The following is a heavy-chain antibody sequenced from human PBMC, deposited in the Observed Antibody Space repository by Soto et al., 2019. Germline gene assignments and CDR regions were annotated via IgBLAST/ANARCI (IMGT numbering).Heavy chain of an antibody. V-gene: IGHV4-31*03. CDR2: IYYSGST. D-gene: IGHD3-3*01. J-gene: IGHJ5*02. CDR3: ARFWPIFGLISQGGWFDP. CDR1: GGSISSGGYY. Sequence: QVQLQESGPGLVKPSQTLSLTCTVSGGSISSGGYYWSWIRQHPGKGLEWIGYIYYSGSTYYNPSLKSRVTLSVDTSEHQFSLKLSSVTAADTAVYYCARFWPIFGLISQGGWFDPWGQGTLVTVSS.